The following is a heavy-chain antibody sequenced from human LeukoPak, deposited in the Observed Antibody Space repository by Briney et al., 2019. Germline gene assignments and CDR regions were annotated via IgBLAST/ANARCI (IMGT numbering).Heavy chain of an antibody. Sequence: SETLSLTCTVSGGSVSSTTYYWSWIRQPPGKGLEWIASINYSGSTYYNPSLKSRVTISVDTSENQFSLKLSSVTAADTAVYYCASSGNYRIYYFDYWGQGTLVTVSS. J-gene: IGHJ4*02. CDR3: ASSGNYRIYYFDY. D-gene: IGHD1-26*01. V-gene: IGHV4-39*01. CDR1: GGSVSSTTYY. CDR2: INYSGST.